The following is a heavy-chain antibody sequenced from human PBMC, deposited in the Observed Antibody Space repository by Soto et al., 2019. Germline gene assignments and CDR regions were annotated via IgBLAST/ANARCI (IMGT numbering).Heavy chain of an antibody. CDR3: VRGGKTAGGFDV. CDR2: IWSDGNRK. J-gene: IGHJ3*01. V-gene: IGHV3-33*01. CDR1: GFTLSDYG. D-gene: IGHD2-15*01. Sequence: QVQLVESGGGAVQPGRSLRLSCAASGFTLSDYGMHWVRQAPDKGLEWVAVIWSDGNRKYYADSVKGRFTISRDKPDNTLFLEMNSLTADDTAVYYCVRGGKTAGGFDVWGQGTMVTVSS.